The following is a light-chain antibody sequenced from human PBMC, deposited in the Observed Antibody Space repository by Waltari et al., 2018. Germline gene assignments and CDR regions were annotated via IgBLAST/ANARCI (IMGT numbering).Light chain of an antibody. CDR1: ESVSSN. CDR2: GAS. Sequence: EIVMTQSPATLSVSLGERATLSCRASESVSSNLAWYQQNPGQAPRLLIYGASARATGIPARFSGSGSGTEFTLTISSLQSEDFAVYYCQQYNNWPRTFGQGTKVEIK. V-gene: IGKV3-15*01. J-gene: IGKJ1*01. CDR3: QQYNNWPRT.